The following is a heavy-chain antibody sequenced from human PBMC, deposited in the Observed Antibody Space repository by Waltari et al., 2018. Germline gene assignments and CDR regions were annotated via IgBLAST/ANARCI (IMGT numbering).Heavy chain of an antibody. V-gene: IGHV3-23*01. CDR3: AKPAIVGNTAHFYGFDV. CDR1: GFTFSNHA. Sequence: EVQLLESGGGLVQPGGSLRLSCAASGFTFSNHAMTWVHQAPGKGREWVSSISGPGGSTYYADSVEGRFTISRDNSHNTVYLQMNSLGVGDSALYFCAKPAIVGNTAHFYGFDVWGQGTTVTVSS. J-gene: IGHJ6*02. D-gene: IGHD5-18*01. CDR2: ISGPGGST.